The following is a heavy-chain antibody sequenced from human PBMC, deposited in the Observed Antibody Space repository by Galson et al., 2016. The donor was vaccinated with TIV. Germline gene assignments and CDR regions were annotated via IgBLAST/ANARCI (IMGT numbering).Heavy chain of an antibody. V-gene: IGHV1-69*04. D-gene: IGHD3-16*01. J-gene: IGHJ6*03. Sequence: SVKVSCKASGGTFSSYVISWVRQAPGQGLEWMGRFTPILGMSNYAQKFQGRVTITADESTSTAYMELSSLRSEDTAVYYCAAGRGMAAYYMDVWGKGTTVTVSS. CDR2: FTPILGMS. CDR1: GGTFSSYV. CDR3: AAGRGMAAYYMDV.